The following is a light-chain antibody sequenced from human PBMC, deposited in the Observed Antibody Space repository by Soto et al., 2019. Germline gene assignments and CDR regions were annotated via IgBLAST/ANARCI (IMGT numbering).Light chain of an antibody. J-gene: IGKJ3*01. CDR3: QQFNSDPFT. V-gene: IGKV1-9*01. CDR1: QGITND. Sequence: DIQLTQSPSFLSASVGDRVTITCRASQGITNDLAWYQQKPGKAPKLLIYAASSLQRGVPSTFSGSGFGTEFTLTISILQPEDFATYFCQQFNSDPFTFGPGTTVDFK. CDR2: AAS.